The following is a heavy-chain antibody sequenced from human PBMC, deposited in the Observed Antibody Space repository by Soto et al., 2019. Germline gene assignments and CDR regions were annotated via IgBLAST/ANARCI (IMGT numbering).Heavy chain of an antibody. V-gene: IGHV5-51*01. Sequence: GESLKISCKGFGYTFTNYWIGWVRRMPGKGPEWMGIIYPGDSDTKYNPSFQGQVTISADKSITTTYLQWSSLKASDTAIYYCAASIFYYGMDVWGQGTTVTVSS. CDR2: IYPGDSDT. CDR1: GYTFTNYW. CDR3: AASIFYYGMDV. J-gene: IGHJ6*02.